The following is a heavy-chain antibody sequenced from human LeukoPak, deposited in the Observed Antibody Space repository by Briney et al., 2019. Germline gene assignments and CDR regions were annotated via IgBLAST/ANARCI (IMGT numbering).Heavy chain of an antibody. Sequence: AASVKVSCKASGYTFTGYYMHWVRQAPGQGLEWMGWINPNSGGTNYAQKFQGRVTMTRDTSISTAYVELSRLRSDDTAVYYCARVPAAMDWFDPWGQGTLVTVSS. CDR3: ARVPAAMDWFDP. V-gene: IGHV1-2*02. CDR1: GYTFTGYY. CDR2: INPNSGGT. D-gene: IGHD2-2*01. J-gene: IGHJ5*02.